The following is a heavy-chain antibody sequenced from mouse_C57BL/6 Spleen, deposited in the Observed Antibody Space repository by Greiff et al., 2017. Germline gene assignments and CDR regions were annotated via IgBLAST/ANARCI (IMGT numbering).Heavy chain of an antibody. CDR2: ISYDGSN. V-gene: IGHV3-6*01. D-gene: IGHD1-1*02. Sequence: EVKLQQSGPGLVKPSQSLSLTCSVTGYSITSGYYWNWIRQFPGNKLEWMGYISYDGSNNYNPSLKNRISITRDTSKNQFFLKLNSVTTEDTATYYCARVAVDYAMDYWGQGTSVTVSS. CDR3: ARVAVDYAMDY. CDR1: GYSITSGYY. J-gene: IGHJ4*01.